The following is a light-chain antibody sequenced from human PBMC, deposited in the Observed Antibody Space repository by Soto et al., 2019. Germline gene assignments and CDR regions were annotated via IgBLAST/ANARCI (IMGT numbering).Light chain of an antibody. J-gene: IGKJ1*01. V-gene: IGKV1-39*01. Sequence: DIQMTQSPSSLSASVGDRVTITCRASQSIRNYLNWYQQKPGKAPNLLIYAASNLQSGVPSRFSGSGSGTDFTLTISSLQPEDFATYYCLQSYSTRPFGQGTKVEI. CDR2: AAS. CDR3: LQSYSTRP. CDR1: QSIRNY.